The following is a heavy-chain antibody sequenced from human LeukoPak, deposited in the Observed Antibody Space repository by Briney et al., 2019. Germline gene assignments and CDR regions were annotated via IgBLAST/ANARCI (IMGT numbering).Heavy chain of an antibody. CDR2: INAGNDNT. Sequence: ALVKVSCKASGYTFTSYAMHCVRQAPGQRLEWMGWINAGNDNTKYSQKFQGRVTITRDTSASTAYMELSSLRSEDTAVYYCARGYSYGPVRFDYWGQGTLVTVSS. V-gene: IGHV1-3*01. J-gene: IGHJ4*02. CDR3: ARGYSYGPVRFDY. CDR1: GYTFTSYA. D-gene: IGHD5-18*01.